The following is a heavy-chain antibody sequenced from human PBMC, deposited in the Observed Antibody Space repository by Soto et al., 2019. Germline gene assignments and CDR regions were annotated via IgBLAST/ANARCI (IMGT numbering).Heavy chain of an antibody. J-gene: IGHJ4*02. D-gene: IGHD3-16*01. CDR3: ARDENVAMTFDY. Sequence: SETLSLTCTVSGGSISSGDYYWSWIRQPPGKGLEWIGYIYYSGSTYYNPSLKSRVTISVDTSKNQSSLKLSSVTAADTAVYYCARDENVAMTFDYWGQGTLVTVSS. V-gene: IGHV4-30-4*01. CDR2: IYYSGST. CDR1: GGSISSGDYY.